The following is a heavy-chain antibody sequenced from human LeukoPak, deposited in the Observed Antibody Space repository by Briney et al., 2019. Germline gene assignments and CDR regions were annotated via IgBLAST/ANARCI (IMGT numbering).Heavy chain of an antibody. CDR2: ISGSGGST. J-gene: IGHJ6*04. Sequence: PGGSLRLSCAASGFTFSSYAMSWVRQAPGKGLEWVSAISGSGGSTYYADSVKGRFTISRDNSKNTLYLQMNSLRAEDTAVYYCAKDYCSSTSCHYYYYGMDVWGKGTTVTVSS. CDR3: AKDYCSSTSCHYYYYGMDV. D-gene: IGHD2-2*01. V-gene: IGHV3-23*01. CDR1: GFTFSSYA.